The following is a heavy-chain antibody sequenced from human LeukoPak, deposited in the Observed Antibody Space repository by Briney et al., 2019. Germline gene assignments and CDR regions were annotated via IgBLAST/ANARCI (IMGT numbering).Heavy chain of an antibody. Sequence: KTSETLSLTCTVSGCSITGYHWSWIRQPPGKGLEWIGYIYSSGSTEYKPSLKSRATISADTSKNQFSLKLSSVTAADTAVYYCARHSRSGYSGYENAFDIWGQGTMVTASS. CDR1: GCSITGYH. V-gene: IGHV4-59*08. CDR2: IYSSGST. J-gene: IGHJ3*02. D-gene: IGHD5-12*01. CDR3: ARHSRSGYSGYENAFDI.